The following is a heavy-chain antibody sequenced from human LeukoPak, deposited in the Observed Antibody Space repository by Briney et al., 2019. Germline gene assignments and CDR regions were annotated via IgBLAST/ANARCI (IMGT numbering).Heavy chain of an antibody. CDR2: ISSSGSTI. CDR3: ARADGSYGYYYGMDV. J-gene: IGHJ6*02. D-gene: IGHD1-26*01. Sequence: SGGSLRLSCAASGFTFSSYEMNWVRQAPGQGLEWVSYISSSGSTIYYADSVKGRFTISRDNAKNSLYLQMNSLRAEDTAVYYCARADGSYGYYYGMDVWGQGTTVTVSS. CDR1: GFTFSSYE. V-gene: IGHV3-48*03.